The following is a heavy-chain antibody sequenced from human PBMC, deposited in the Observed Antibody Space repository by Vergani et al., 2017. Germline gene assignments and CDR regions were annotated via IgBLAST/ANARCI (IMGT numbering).Heavy chain of an antibody. CDR1: GYTFTGYY. J-gene: IGHJ6*02. CDR2: INPNSGGT. Sequence: QVQLVQSGAEVKKPGASVKVSCKASGYTFTGYYMHWVRQAPGQGLEWMGWINPNSGGTNYAQKFQGRVTMTRDTSISTAYMELSRLRSDDTAVYYCARDRXVRGVIKNYGMDVWGQGTTVTVSS. V-gene: IGHV1-2*02. D-gene: IGHD3-10*01. CDR3: ARDRXVRGVIKNYGMDV.